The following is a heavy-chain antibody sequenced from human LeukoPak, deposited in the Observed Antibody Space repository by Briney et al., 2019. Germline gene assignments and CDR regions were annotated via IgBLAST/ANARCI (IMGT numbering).Heavy chain of an antibody. J-gene: IGHJ6*02. CDR3: ARTVAGTSWYGMDV. CDR1: GYTFTGYY. D-gene: IGHD6-19*01. CDR2: INPNSGGT. Sequence: ASVKVSCKASGYTFTGYYMHWVRQAPGQGLEWMGWINPNSGGTNYAQKFQGRVTMTRDTSISTAYMELSRLRSEDTAVYYCARTVAGTSWYGMDVWGQGTTVTASS. V-gene: IGHV1-2*02.